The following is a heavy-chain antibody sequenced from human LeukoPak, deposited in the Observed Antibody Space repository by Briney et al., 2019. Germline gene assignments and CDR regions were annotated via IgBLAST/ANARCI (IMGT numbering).Heavy chain of an antibody. J-gene: IGHJ4*02. Sequence: ASVKVSCKASGYTFIGYYMHWVRQAPGQGLEWMGWINPNSGGTNYAQKFQGRVTMTRDTSISTAYMELSRLRSDDTAVYYCARVPYSSGTFDYWGQGTLVTVSS. D-gene: IGHD6-19*01. CDR1: GYTFIGYY. CDR3: ARVPYSSGTFDY. V-gene: IGHV1-2*02. CDR2: INPNSGGT.